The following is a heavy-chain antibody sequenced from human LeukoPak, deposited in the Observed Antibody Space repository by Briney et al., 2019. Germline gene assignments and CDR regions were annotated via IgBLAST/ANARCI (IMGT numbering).Heavy chain of an antibody. D-gene: IGHD1-7*01. CDR1: GFTFDDYG. V-gene: IGHV3-74*01. CDR3: AVGTKPLSYHFFDY. J-gene: IGHJ4*02. Sequence: GSLRLSCAASGFTFDDYGMSWVRQTPGKGLVWVSRINGDGSSTSYADSVKGRFTLSRDNAKNKLYLQMNSLRAEDTAVYYCAVGTKPLSYHFFDYWGQGALVTVSS. CDR2: INGDGSST.